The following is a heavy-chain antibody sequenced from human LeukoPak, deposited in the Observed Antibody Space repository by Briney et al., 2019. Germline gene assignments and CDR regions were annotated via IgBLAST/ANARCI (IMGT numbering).Heavy chain of an antibody. CDR2: FVPEEADT. D-gene: IGHD3-3*01. CDR1: GYTGFELS. CDR3: ATHTIFGVVTYAFHI. V-gene: IGHV1-24*01. J-gene: IGHJ3*02. Sequence: GASVKVSCKLSGYTGFELSMHWGRQAPGKGLEWMGGFVPEEADTIYAQKFQGRVTMTEDTSTDTAYMELSGLTSEDTAMYYCATHTIFGVVTYAFHIWGRGTLVTVSS.